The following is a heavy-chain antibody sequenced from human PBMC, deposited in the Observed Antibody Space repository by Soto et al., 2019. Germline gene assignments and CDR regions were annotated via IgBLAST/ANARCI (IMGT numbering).Heavy chain of an antibody. CDR3: ARDVSGGTYPWFFVL. D-gene: IGHD1-26*01. V-gene: IGHV1-18*04. CDR2: IRGYNGNI. J-gene: IGHJ2*01. CDR1: GYTSYIYG. Sequence: QGQLVQSGAEVKKPGASANVSCKASGYTSYIYGISWVRQAPGQGLEWMAWIRGYNGNIKYAQKFQGRVTVATDTTTTGAYMELRSLRSHDTAVYYCARDVSGGTYPWFFVLWGRGTMVTDSS.